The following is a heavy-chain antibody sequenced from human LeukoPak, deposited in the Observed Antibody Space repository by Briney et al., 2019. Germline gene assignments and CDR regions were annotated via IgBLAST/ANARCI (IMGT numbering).Heavy chain of an antibody. CDR3: AKDGRVTIFGVVIPYHDY. V-gene: IGHV3-21*04. J-gene: IGHJ4*02. D-gene: IGHD3-3*01. CDR2: ISSSSSYI. CDR1: GFTFSDYA. Sequence: GGSLRLSCAASGFTFSDYAMNWVRQAPGKGLEWVSSISSSSSYIYYADSVKGRFTISRDNAKNSLYLQMNSLRAEDTAVYYCAKDGRVTIFGVVIPYHDYWGQGTLVTVSS.